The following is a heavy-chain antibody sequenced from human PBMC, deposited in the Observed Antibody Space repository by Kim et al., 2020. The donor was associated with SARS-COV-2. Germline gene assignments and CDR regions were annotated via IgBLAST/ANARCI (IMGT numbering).Heavy chain of an antibody. D-gene: IGHD5-18*01. CDR3: ARRDSEYYFDY. CDR1: GFTVSSNY. Sequence: GGSLRLSCAASGFTVSSNYMSWVRQAPGKGLEWVSVIYSGGSTYYSDSVKGRFTISRDNSKNTLYLQMNSLRAEDTAVYYCARRDSEYYFDYWGQGTLVTVSS. CDR2: IYSGGST. J-gene: IGHJ4*02. V-gene: IGHV3-53*01.